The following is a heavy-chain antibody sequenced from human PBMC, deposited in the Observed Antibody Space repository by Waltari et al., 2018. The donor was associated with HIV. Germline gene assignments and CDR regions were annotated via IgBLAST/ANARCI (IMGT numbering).Heavy chain of an antibody. Sequence: QVQLVESGGGVVQPGGSLGLSCAVSGFTVSNFGIHWVRQAPGKGLQWVALVSDDGRKKFFADVVKGRFTASRDNSKNTVFLQISSLRVEDTAVYYCVKDSSRALWFGESLEEWGQGTPVTVSS. J-gene: IGHJ4*02. CDR2: VSDDGRKK. CDR1: GFTVSNFG. D-gene: IGHD3-10*01. V-gene: IGHV3-30*18. CDR3: VKDSSRALWFGESLEE.